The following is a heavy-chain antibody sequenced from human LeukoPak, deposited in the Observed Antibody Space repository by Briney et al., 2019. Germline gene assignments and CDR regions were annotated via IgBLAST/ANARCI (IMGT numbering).Heavy chain of an antibody. D-gene: IGHD3-10*01. CDR1: GFTFSNAW. CDR3: AKDRWFFFDY. CDR2: ISGSGGST. Sequence: GGSLRLSCAASGFTFSNAWMSWVRQAPGKGLEWVSAISGSGGSTYYADSVKGRFTISRDNSKNTLYLQMNSLRAEDTAVYYCAKDRWFFFDYWGQGTLVTVSS. J-gene: IGHJ4*02. V-gene: IGHV3-23*01.